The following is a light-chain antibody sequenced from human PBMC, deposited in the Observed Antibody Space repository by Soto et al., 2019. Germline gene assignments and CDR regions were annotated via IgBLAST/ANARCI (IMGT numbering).Light chain of an antibody. CDR1: QSVSSNY. V-gene: IGKV3-20*01. CDR3: QQYGSSPWR. CDR2: GPS. J-gene: IGKJ1*01. Sequence: EIVLTQSPGTLSLSPGERATLSCRASQSVSSNYLAWYQQKPGQAPRLLIYGPSSRATGIPDRFSGSGSGTDFTLTISRLEPEDFAVYYCQQYGSSPWRFGQGTKVEIK.